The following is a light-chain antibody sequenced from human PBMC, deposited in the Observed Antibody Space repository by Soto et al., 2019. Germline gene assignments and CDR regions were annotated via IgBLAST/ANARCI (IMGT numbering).Light chain of an antibody. CDR2: EVS. CDR3: SSYSSTTTLVV. CDR1: SSDVGGYDY. V-gene: IGLV2-14*01. Sequence: QSALTQPPSASGSPGQSVTISCTGTSSDVGGYDYVSWYQQHPGKAPKLMIYEVSTRPSGVSNRFSASKSGNTASLTISGLQAEDEADYYCSSYSSTTTLVVFGGGTKLTVL. J-gene: IGLJ2*01.